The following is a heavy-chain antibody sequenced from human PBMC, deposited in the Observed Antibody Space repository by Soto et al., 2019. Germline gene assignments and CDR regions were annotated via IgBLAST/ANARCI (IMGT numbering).Heavy chain of an antibody. V-gene: IGHV1-8*01. J-gene: IGHJ6*02. CDR2: MNPNSGNT. CDR3: ARPSITIFGVVPSRTYYYYGFDV. Sequence: VASVRVSCKASGYTFTSYDINWVRQATGQGLEWMGWMNPNSGNTGYAQKFQGRVTMTRNTSISTAYMELSSLRSEDTAVYYCARPSITIFGVVPSRTYYYYGFDVWVQGTTVTVSS. CDR1: GYTFTSYD. D-gene: IGHD3-3*01.